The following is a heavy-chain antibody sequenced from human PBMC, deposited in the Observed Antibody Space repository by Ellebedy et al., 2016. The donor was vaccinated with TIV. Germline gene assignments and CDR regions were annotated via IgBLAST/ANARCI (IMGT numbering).Heavy chain of an antibody. D-gene: IGHD3-9*01. J-gene: IGHJ3*02. CDR1: GFTFGDYA. CDR3: TRGYYDILTGYGTDAFDI. CDR2: IRSKAYGGTT. Sequence: GGSLRLSXTASGFTFGDYAMSWFRQAPGKGLGWVGFIRSKAYGGTTEYAASVKGRFTISRDDSKSIAFLQMNSLKTEDTAVYYCTRGYYDILTGYGTDAFDIWGQGTMVTVSS. V-gene: IGHV3-49*03.